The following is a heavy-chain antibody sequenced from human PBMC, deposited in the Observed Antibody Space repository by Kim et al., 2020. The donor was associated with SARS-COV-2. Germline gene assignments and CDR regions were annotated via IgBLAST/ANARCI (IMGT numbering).Heavy chain of an antibody. D-gene: IGHD3-22*01. V-gene: IGHV4-59*01. J-gene: IGHJ4*02. CDR1: GGSISSYY. CDR2: IFSSGST. Sequence: SETLSLTCTVSGGSISSYYWNWVRQPPGKGLEWIWGIFSSGSTNYNPSLKSRVTISVDTSKNQFSLKLSSVTAADAAVYYCASAGADYYDSSGYYLGYWGQGTLVTVSS. CDR3: ASAGADYYDSSGYYLGY.